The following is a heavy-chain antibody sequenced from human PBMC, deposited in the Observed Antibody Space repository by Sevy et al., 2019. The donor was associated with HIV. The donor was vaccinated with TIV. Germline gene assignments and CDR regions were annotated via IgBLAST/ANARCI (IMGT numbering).Heavy chain of an antibody. Sequence: GGSLRLSCVASGFTFSSYAMHWVRQAPGKGLEWVAVISYDGSNKYYADSVKGRFTISRDNSKNTLYLQMNSLRAEDTAVYYCARDPGVLWFGEPYDFDYWGQGTLVTVSS. D-gene: IGHD3-10*01. CDR1: GFTFSSYA. V-gene: IGHV3-30-3*01. CDR2: ISYDGSNK. CDR3: ARDPGVLWFGEPYDFDY. J-gene: IGHJ4*02.